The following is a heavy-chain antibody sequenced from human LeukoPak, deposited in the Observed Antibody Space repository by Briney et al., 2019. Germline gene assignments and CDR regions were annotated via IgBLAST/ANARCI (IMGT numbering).Heavy chain of an antibody. CDR1: GFTFSDYD. Sequence: GGSLRLSCSASGFTFSDYDMNWIRQAPGKGLEWISAISGRSSHTYYGDSVKGRFSISRDNAKKLLYLQMNGLGAEDTAVYYCGRAFPPLRTSSAGDLWGQGTLVTVSS. D-gene: IGHD3-16*01. CDR3: GRAFPPLRTSSAGDL. CDR2: ISGRSSHT. V-gene: IGHV3-21*01. J-gene: IGHJ4*02.